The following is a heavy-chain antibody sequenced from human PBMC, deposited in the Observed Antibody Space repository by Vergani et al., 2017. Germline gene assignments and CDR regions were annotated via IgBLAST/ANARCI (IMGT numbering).Heavy chain of an antibody. Sequence: QVQLQQWGAGLLKPSETLSLTCVVYGGSFSGYYWSWIRQPPGKGLEWMGEINHSGSTNYNPSLKSRVTISVDTSKNQFSLKLSSVTAADTAVYYCARKPYGDYQRGSYFDYWGQGTLVTVSS. CDR1: GGSFSGYY. CDR3: ARKPYGDYQRGSYFDY. CDR2: INHSGST. D-gene: IGHD4-17*01. J-gene: IGHJ4*02. V-gene: IGHV4-34*01.